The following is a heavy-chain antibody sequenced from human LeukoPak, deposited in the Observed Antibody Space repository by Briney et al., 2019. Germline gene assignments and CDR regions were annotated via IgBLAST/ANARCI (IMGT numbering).Heavy chain of an antibody. J-gene: IGHJ4*02. CDR2: IYTSGST. CDR3: ARAGSYGDFNY. D-gene: IGHD1-26*01. V-gene: IGHV4-38-2*02. CDR1: GYSISSSYY. Sequence: SETLSLTCTVSGYSISSSYYWGWIRQPPGKGLEWIGRIYTSGSTNYNPSLKSRVTMSVDTSKNQFSLKLSSVTAADTAVYYCARAGSYGDFNYWGQGTLVTVSS.